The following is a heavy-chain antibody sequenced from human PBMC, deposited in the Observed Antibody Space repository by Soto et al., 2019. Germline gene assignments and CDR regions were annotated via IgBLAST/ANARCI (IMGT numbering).Heavy chain of an antibody. CDR3: TRDKDRQQLGGNYYYILDV. D-gene: IGHD3-3*02. CDR2: IMPVFATP. J-gene: IGHJ6*02. V-gene: IGHV1-69*12. Sequence: QVQLMQSGAEVKKPGSSVKVSCKASGGTFSTSAISWVRQAPGEGLEWLGGIMPVFATPDYAQKFQGRVTIYADESTTTDYLELTSLTIDETAVYYCTRDKDRQQLGGNYYYILDVGGQGTALSVSS. CDR1: GGTFSTSA.